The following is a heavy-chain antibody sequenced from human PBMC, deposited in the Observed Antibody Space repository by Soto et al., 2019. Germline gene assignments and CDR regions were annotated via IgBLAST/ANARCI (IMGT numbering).Heavy chain of an antibody. CDR1: GFTFSSYA. D-gene: IGHD6-6*01. J-gene: IGHJ3*02. Sequence: LRLSCAASGFTFSSYAMHWVRQAPGKGLEWVAVISYDGSNKYYADSVKGRFTISRDNSKNTLYLQMNSLRAEDTAVYYCARPLNSSSYAFDIWGQGTMVTVSS. CDR3: ARPLNSSSYAFDI. CDR2: ISYDGSNK. V-gene: IGHV3-30-3*01.